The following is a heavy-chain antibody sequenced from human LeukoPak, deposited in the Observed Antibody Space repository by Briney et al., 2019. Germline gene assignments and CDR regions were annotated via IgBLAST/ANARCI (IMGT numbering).Heavy chain of an antibody. D-gene: IGHD3-10*01. CDR1: GGSISSSSYH. CDR2: LYYSGST. V-gene: IGHV4-39*01. CDR3: ARHVPTGSMVRGTALDY. Sequence: KSSETLSLTCTVSGGSISSSSYHWGWIRQPPGKGLEWIGNLYYSGSTYYNPSLKSRVTISVDTSENQFSLKLTSVTAADTAVYYCARHVPTGSMVRGTALDYWGQGTLVTVSS. J-gene: IGHJ4*02.